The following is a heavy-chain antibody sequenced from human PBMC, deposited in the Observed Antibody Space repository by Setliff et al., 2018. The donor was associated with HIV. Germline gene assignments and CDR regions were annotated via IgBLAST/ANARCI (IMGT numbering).Heavy chain of an antibody. CDR3: ARFTHDVRVGQDGAFDF. CDR2: IVVGSGNT. D-gene: IGHD2-15*01. Sequence: SVKVSCKASRFTFTSAAVQWVRQARGQRPEWIGWIVVGSGNTKYAQRFQERVTITRDMSTRTAYMELSSLRSDDTAIYYCARFTHDVRVGQDGAFDFWGQGTMVTVSS. V-gene: IGHV1-58*01. J-gene: IGHJ3*01. CDR1: RFTFTSAA.